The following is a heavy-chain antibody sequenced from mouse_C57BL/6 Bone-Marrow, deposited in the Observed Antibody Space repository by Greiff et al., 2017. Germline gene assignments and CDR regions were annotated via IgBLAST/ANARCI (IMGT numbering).Heavy chain of an antibody. D-gene: IGHD2-3*01. V-gene: IGHV1-85*01. CDR2: IYPRDGST. CDR3: ARGGLYDGYYWFAY. J-gene: IGHJ3*01. Sequence: QVQLQQSGPELVKPGASVKLSCKASGYTFTSYDINWVKQRPGQGLEWIGWIYPRDGSTKYNEKFKGKATLTVDTSSSTAYMELHSLTSEDSAVYVCARGGLYDGYYWFAYWGQGTLVTVSA. CDR1: GYTFTSYD.